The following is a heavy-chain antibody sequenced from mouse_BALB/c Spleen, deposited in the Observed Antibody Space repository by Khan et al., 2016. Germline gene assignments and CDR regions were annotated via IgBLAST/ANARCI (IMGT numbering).Heavy chain of an antibody. CDR3: ARGYDFFAS. CDR2: VNPNTDNI. Sequence: IQLVQSGPDLVKPGASVKISCKASGYSFTLYYMSWVKQSHGKSLEWIGRVNPNTDNINYNQEFKGKAILTVDKSSNTAYMELGSLTSEDSAVYVCARGYDFFASGGQGTLVTVSA. CDR1: GYSFTLYY. D-gene: IGHD2-14*01. J-gene: IGHJ3*01. V-gene: IGHV1-26*01.